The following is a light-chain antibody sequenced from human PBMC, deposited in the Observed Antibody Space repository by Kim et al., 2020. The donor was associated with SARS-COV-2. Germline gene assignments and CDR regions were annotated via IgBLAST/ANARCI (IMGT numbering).Light chain of an antibody. V-gene: IGKV1-5*03. CDR2: KVS. CDR1: QSISAW. CDR3: QQYDSYPRT. J-gene: IGKJ1*01. Sequence: ASVGDRVTITCRASQSISAWLAWYQQKPGKVPKLLIYKVSNLESGVPSRFSGSGSGTEFTLTISSLQPDDFATYYCQQYDSYPRTFGQGTKVDIK.